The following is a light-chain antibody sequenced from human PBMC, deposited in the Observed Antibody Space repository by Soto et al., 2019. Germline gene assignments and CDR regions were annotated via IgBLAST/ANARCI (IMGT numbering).Light chain of an antibody. V-gene: IGKV3-20*01. J-gene: IGKJ4*01. Sequence: EMVLTQSPGTLSLSPGERATLSCRASQSVSSSYLAWYQQKPGQAPRLLIYAASSRATGIPDRFSGSGSGTDFTLTISRLEPEDFAVYFCQQYGSSLPLTFGGGTKVEIK. CDR1: QSVSSSY. CDR3: QQYGSSLPLT. CDR2: AAS.